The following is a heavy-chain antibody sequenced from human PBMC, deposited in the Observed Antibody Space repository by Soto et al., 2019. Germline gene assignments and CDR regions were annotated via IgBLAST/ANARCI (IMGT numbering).Heavy chain of an antibody. CDR1: GYTFTSYA. Sequence: QVQLVQSGAEVKKPGASVKVSCKASGYTFTSYAIHWVRQAPGQRLEWMGWINAGNGNTKYSQKFQDRGTITRETSASTAYMELSSLRSEDTAVYYFARDLGGWPDYWGQGTLVTVSS. J-gene: IGHJ4*02. V-gene: IGHV1-3*01. CDR3: ARDLGGWPDY. D-gene: IGHD6-19*01. CDR2: INAGNGNT.